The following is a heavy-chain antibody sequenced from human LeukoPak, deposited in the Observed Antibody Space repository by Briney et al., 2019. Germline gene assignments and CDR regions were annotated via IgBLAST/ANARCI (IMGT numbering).Heavy chain of an antibody. D-gene: IGHD6-13*01. CDR1: GFTFSSYS. J-gene: IGHJ4*02. V-gene: IGHV3-21*01. CDR3: ARSTQAGSGDY. Sequence: GGSLRLSCAASGFTFSSYSMNWVRQAPGKGLECVSSISSSSSYIYYADSVKGRFTISRDNAKNSLYLQMNSPRAEDTAVYYCARSTQAGSGDYWGQGTLVTVSS. CDR2: ISSSSSYI.